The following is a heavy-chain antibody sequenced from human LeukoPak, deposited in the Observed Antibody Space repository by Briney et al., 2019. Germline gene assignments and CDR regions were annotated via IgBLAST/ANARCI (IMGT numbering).Heavy chain of an antibody. V-gene: IGHV3-43D*04. CDR2: ISWDGGST. CDR3: ARGDHDY. J-gene: IGHJ4*02. CDR1: GFTFDDYA. Sequence: AGGSLRLSCAASGFTFDDYAMHWVRQAPGMGLEWVSLISWDGGSTYYADSVKGRFTISRDNSKNSLYLQMNSLRAEDTALYYGARGDHDYWGQGTLVTVSS. D-gene: IGHD3-10*01.